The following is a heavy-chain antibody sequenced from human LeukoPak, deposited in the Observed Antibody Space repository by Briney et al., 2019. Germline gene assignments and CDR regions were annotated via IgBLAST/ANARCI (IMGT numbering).Heavy chain of an antibody. CDR3: AREVVLMVYANYYLDV. D-gene: IGHD2-8*01. J-gene: IGHJ6*03. CDR1: GGSISSGDYY. V-gene: IGHV4-30-4*08. Sequence: SETLSLTCTVSGGSISSGDYYWSWIRQPRGKGLEWNEYIYYSGSTYYNPSLKSRVTISVDTSKNQFSLKLSSVTAADTAVYYCAREVVLMVYANYYLDVWGKGTTVTVSS. CDR2: IYYSGST.